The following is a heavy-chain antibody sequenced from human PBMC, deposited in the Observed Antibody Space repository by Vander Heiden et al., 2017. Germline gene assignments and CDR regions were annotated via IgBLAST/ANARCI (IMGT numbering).Heavy chain of an antibody. D-gene: IGHD3-3*01. V-gene: IGHV3-23*01. CDR1: GFPFRNYA. CDR2: ISGGGETT. Sequence: EVQLLESRGGLVQPGWSLRLSCAASGFPFRNYALSWVRQAPGKGLEWVSIISGGGETTYYADSVKGRFTISRDNSKNTLYLQMNSLTAEDTAVYYCAKDLRDFWSGYYFDYWGQGTLVTVSS. CDR3: AKDLRDFWSGYYFDY. J-gene: IGHJ4*02.